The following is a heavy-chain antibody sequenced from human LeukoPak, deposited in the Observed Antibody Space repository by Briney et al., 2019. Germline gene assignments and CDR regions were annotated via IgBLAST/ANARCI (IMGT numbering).Heavy chain of an antibody. D-gene: IGHD6-13*01. CDR3: ARDLYKEVAAPPDY. V-gene: IGHV1-24*01. CDR2: FDPEDGET. J-gene: IGHJ4*02. Sequence: ASVKVSCKVSGYTLTELSMHWVRQAPGKGLEWMGGFDPEDGETIYAQKFQGRVTMTTDTSTSTAYMELRSLRSDDTAVYYCARDLYKEVAAPPDYWGQGTLVTVSS. CDR1: GYTLTELS.